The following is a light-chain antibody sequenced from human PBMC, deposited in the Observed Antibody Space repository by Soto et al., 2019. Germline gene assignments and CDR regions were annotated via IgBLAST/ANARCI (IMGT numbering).Light chain of an antibody. J-gene: IGLJ2*01. Sequence: QSVLTQPPSVSGAPGQRVTISCTGSSSNIGAGYDVHWYQQLPGTAPKLLIYGNNNRPSGVPDRFSSSKSGTSASLAITGLQADDEADYFCQSYDASRGVFGGGTKLTVL. V-gene: IGLV1-40*01. CDR2: GNN. CDR1: SSNIGAGYD. CDR3: QSYDASRGV.